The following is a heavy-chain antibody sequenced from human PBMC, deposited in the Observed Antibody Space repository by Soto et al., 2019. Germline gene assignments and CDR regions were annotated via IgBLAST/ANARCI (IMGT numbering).Heavy chain of an antibody. J-gene: IGHJ6*02. CDR2: ISGSGGST. V-gene: IGHV3-23*01. Sequence: GGSLRLSCAASGFTFSSYAMSWVRQAPGKGLEWVSAISGSGGSTYYADSVKGLFTISRDNSKNTLYLQMNRLRAEDTALYYLTKDKPIFEWASPGASPIPYHYYRIDVWGQGTTVTVSS. D-gene: IGHD3-3*01. CDR3: TKDKPIFEWASPGASPIPYHYYRIDV. CDR1: GFTFSSYA.